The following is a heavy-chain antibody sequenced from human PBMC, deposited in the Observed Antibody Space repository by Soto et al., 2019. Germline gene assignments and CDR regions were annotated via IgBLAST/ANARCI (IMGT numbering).Heavy chain of an antibody. J-gene: IGHJ4*02. CDR3: ARGREIFGAVTPFEY. CDR1: GAPFSGYY. CDR2: INHTGST. V-gene: IGHV4-34*01. D-gene: IGHD3-3*01. Sequence: SETLSLTCAVYGAPFSGYYWTWIRQPPGKGLEWIGEINHTGSTKYNPSLKSRVTISLDTSKNQFSLSLRSVTAADTAVYYCARGREIFGAVTPFEYWGQGTQVTVSS.